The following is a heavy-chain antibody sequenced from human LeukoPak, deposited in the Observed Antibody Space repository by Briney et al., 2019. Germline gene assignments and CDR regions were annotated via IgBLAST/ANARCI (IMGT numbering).Heavy chain of an antibody. J-gene: IGHJ4*02. V-gene: IGHV4-31*03. CDR1: GGSISSGGYY. CDR2: IYYSGST. CDR3: ARGGVVRGVIITNPDY. D-gene: IGHD3-10*01. Sequence: SETLSLTCTVSGGSISSGGYYWSWIRQHPGKGLGWIGCIYYSGSTYYNPSLKSRVTISIDTSKNRFSLRLSSVTAADTAVYYCARGGVVRGVIITNPDYWGQGTLVTVSS.